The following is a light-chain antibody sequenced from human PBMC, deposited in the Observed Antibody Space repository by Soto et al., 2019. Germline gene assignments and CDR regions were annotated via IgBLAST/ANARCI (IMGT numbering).Light chain of an antibody. CDR3: QQYYSSPS. J-gene: IGKJ5*01. CDR2: WAS. CDR1: QSVLFTSNNKNY. Sequence: DIVMTQSPDSLAVSLGERATINCKSSQSVLFTSNNKNYLAWYQQIPGQPPKLLIYWASTRESGVPDRFSGSGSGTDFTLTISSLQAEDVAVYYCQQYYSSPSFGQGTRLEIE. V-gene: IGKV4-1*01.